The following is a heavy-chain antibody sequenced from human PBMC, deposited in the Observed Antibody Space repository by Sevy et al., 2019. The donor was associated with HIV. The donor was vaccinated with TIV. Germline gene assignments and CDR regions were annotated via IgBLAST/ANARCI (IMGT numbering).Heavy chain of an antibody. Sequence: GGSLRLSCAASGFTIRTYNMNWVRQAPGKGLEWVSSISSSSTYIYYADSVKGRFTISRDNAKNSLYLQVSSLRAEDTAVYYCARDLVIPATTDYFYYGMDVWGQGTTVTVSS. CDR3: ARDLVIPATTDYFYYGMDV. D-gene: IGHD2-15*01. V-gene: IGHV3-21*01. CDR1: GFTIRTYN. CDR2: ISSSSTYI. J-gene: IGHJ6*02.